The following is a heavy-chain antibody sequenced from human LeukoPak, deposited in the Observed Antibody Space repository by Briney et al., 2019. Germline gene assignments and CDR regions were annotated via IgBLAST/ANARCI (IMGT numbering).Heavy chain of an antibody. J-gene: IGHJ5*02. CDR1: GFTVSSNY. V-gene: IGHV3-53*01. CDR2: SYSGGSS. Sequence: QSGGSLRLSCAASGFTVSSNYMSWVRQAPGKGLEWVSVSYSGGSSYYADSVKGRFTISRDSSKNTLYLQMNSLRAEDTAVYYCAKKYSTGLDPWGQGTLVTVSS. CDR3: AKKYSTGLDP. D-gene: IGHD1-26*01.